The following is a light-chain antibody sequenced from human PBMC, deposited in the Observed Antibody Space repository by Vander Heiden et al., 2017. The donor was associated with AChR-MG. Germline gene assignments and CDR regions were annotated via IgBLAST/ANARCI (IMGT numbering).Light chain of an antibody. CDR3: AAWDDRLNGRV. J-gene: IGLJ3*02. Sequence: QSVLTQPPPVSEAPRQRVTISCSGSSSNIGNNAVNWYQQLPGKAPKLLIYYDDLLPSGVSDRFSGSKSGTSASLAISGLQSEDEADYYCAAWDDRLNGRVFGGGTKLTVL. CDR1: SSNIGNNA. V-gene: IGLV1-36*01. CDR2: YDD.